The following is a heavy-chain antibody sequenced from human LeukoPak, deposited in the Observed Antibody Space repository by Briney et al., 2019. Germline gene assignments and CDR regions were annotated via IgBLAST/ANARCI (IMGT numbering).Heavy chain of an antibody. J-gene: IGHJ4*02. CDR1: GFTFSSYS. V-gene: IGHV3-48*01. CDR2: ISSSSSTI. CDR3: ARGTGELALGY. Sequence: GGSLRLSCAASGFTFSSYSMNWVRQAPGKGLEWVSYISSSSSTIYYADSVKGRFTISRDNAKNSLYLQMNSLRAEDTAVYYCARGTGELALGYWGQGTLVTVSS. D-gene: IGHD7-27*01.